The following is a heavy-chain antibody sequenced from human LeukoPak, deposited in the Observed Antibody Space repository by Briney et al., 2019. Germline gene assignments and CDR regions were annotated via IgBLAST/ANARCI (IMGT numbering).Heavy chain of an antibody. CDR3: AGTEWSSSWYPYFDY. CDR2: IYYSGST. V-gene: IGHV4-59*08. Sequence: SETLSLTCTVSGGSISSYYWSWIRQPPGKGLEWIGYIYYSGSTNYNPSLKSRVTISVDTSKNQFSLKLSSVTAADTAVYYCAGTEWSSSWYPYFDYWGQGTLVTVSS. J-gene: IGHJ4*02. D-gene: IGHD6-13*01. CDR1: GGSISSYY.